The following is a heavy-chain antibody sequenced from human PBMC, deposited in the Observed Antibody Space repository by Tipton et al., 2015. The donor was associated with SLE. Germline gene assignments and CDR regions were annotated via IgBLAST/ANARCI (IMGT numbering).Heavy chain of an antibody. D-gene: IGHD6-19*01. V-gene: IGHV1-46*01. CDR3: ARVIAVTGTGGGFDI. Sequence: QSGAEVKKPGASVKISCKASGYTFTTYYIHWVRQAPGKGLERMGVINPSGGSTSYAQKFQGRVTITRDTSTSTVYMELSSLRSEDAAVYYCARVIAVTGTGGGFDIWGQGTMVTVSS. CDR1: GYTFTTYY. J-gene: IGHJ3*02. CDR2: INPSGGST.